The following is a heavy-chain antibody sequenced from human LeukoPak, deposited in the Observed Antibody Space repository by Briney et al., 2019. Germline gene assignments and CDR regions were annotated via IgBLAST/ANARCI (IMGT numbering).Heavy chain of an antibody. V-gene: IGHV1-2*02. CDR1: GYTFTGYY. D-gene: IGHD4-17*01. Sequence: GASVKVSCKASGYTFTGYYIHWVRQAPGQGLEWMGWINPKSGGTDFAQKFQGRVTMTRDTSISTAYMELSRLRFDDTAVYYCAREEVDYGATFARWGQGTLVTVSS. CDR3: AREEVDYGATFAR. J-gene: IGHJ4*02. CDR2: INPKSGGT.